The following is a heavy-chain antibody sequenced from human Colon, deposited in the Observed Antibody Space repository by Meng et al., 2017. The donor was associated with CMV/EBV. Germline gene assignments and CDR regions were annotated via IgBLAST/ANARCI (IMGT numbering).Heavy chain of an antibody. CDR2: IYYTGST. J-gene: IGHJ3*02. CDR1: GGSISSSGSY. D-gene: IGHD2-21*01. Sequence: SETLSLTCTVSGGSISSSGSYWGWIRQPPGKGLEWIGRIYYTGSTNYNPSLKSRVTISVDTSKNQFSLKLGSVTAADTAVYYCARNSKGAFDIWGQGTRVTVSS. CDR3: ARNSKGAFDI. V-gene: IGHV4-39*07.